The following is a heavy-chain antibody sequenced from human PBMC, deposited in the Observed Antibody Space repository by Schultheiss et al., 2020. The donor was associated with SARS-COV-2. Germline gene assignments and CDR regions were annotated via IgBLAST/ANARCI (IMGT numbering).Heavy chain of an antibody. CDR1: GGSVSSGSYY. V-gene: IGHV4-61*01. D-gene: IGHD3-22*01. CDR3: AHSSGYLYYFDY. Sequence: LSLTCTVSGGSVSSGSYYWSWIRQPPGKGLEWIGYIYYSGSTNYNPSLKSRVTISVDTSKNQFSLKLSSVTAADTAVYYCAHSSGYLYYFDYWGQGTLVTVSS. J-gene: IGHJ4*02. CDR2: IYYSGST.